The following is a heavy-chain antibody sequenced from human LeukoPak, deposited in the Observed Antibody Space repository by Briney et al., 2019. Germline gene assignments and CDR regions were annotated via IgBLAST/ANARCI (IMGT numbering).Heavy chain of an antibody. V-gene: IGHV1-69*05. Sequence: SVKVSCKASGGTFSSYAISWVRQAPGQGLEWMGGIIPIFGTANYAQKFQGRVTITTDESTGTAYMELSSLRSEDTAVYYCARSLAGYCSSTSCYPFDYWGQGTLVTVSS. CDR2: IIPIFGTA. CDR3: ARSLAGYCSSTSCYPFDY. J-gene: IGHJ4*02. D-gene: IGHD2-2*01. CDR1: GGTFSSYA.